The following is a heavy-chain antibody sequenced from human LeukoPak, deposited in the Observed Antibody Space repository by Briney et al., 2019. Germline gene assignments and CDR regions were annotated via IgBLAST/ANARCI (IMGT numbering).Heavy chain of an antibody. CDR1: GFTFSSSW. CDR2: IKEDGTAK. CDR3: TRDSGYNAFDI. J-gene: IGHJ3*02. V-gene: IGHV3-7*01. Sequence: QPGGSLRLSCAASGFTFSSSWMAWVRQAPGKGLEWVGNIKEDGTAKNYVVSVRGRFTISRDNAKNSSYLQMNSLRGEDTAVYYCTRDSGYNAFDIWGQGTMVTVSS. D-gene: IGHD5-12*01.